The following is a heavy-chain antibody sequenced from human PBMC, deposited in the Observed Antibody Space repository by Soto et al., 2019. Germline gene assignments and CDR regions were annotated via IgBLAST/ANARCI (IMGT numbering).Heavy chain of an antibody. CDR3: ASFLRTMVRGVITN. CDR1: GGSFSGYY. J-gene: IGHJ4*02. V-gene: IGHV4-34*01. CDR2: INHSGST. D-gene: IGHD3-10*01. Sequence: SETLSLTCAVYGGSFSGYYWSWIRQPPGKGLEWIGEINHSGSTNYNPSLKSRVTISVDTSKNQFSLKLSSVTAADTAVYYCASFLRTMVRGVITNWGQGTLVTVSS.